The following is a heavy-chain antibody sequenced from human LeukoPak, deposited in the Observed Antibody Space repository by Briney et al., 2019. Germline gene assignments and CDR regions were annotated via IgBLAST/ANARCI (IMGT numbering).Heavy chain of an antibody. J-gene: IGHJ6*02. Sequence: PGGSLRLSCAASGCTFSSYTMTWVRQAPGKGLEWVSTITSGGSTYYADSVTGRLTISRDNSKNTLFLQMNGLSAEDTAVYYCAKDGNIGSYYGMDVWGQGTTVTVSS. CDR2: ITSGGST. D-gene: IGHD5-12*01. CDR3: AKDGNIGSYYGMDV. V-gene: IGHV3-23*01. CDR1: GCTFSSYT.